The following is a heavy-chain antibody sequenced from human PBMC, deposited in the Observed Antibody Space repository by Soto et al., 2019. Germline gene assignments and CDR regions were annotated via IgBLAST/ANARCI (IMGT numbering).Heavy chain of an antibody. CDR2: ISAYNGNT. CDR3: ARDTVVITMVRGPSERYHYGMDV. V-gene: IGHV1-18*01. CDR1: GYTFTSNG. J-gene: IGHJ6*02. D-gene: IGHD3-10*01. Sequence: ASVKVSCKASGYTFTSNGISWGRQAPGQRVEGMGWISAYNGNTNYAQKLQGRVTMTTDTSTSTAYMEPRSLRSDDTAVYYCARDTVVITMVRGPSERYHYGMDVWGQGTTVTVSS.